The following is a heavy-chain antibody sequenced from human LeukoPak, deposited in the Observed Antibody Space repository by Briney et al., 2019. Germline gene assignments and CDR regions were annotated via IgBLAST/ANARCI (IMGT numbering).Heavy chain of an antibody. V-gene: IGHV4-34*01. CDR2: INHSGST. Sequence: PSETLSLTCAVYGGSFSGYYWSWIRQPPGKGLEWIGEINHSGSTSYNPSLKSRVTISVDTSKNQFSLKLSSVTAADTAVYYCAKRKTYYDYVWGSYRYMDPFDYWGQGTPVTVSS. D-gene: IGHD3-16*02. J-gene: IGHJ4*02. CDR1: GGSFSGYY. CDR3: AKRKTYYDYVWGSYRYMDPFDY.